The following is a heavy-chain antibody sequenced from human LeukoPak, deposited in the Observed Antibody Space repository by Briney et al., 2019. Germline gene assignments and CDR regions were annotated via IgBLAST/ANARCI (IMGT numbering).Heavy chain of an antibody. CDR3: ARDLGDN. Sequence: SATLPLTCTGSRGSISSYYWSWIRHPPGKGLEWIGYLYYSGSTNYNPSLQSRVTISVDTSKSQFSLQLSSVTAAVTAVYYCARDLGDNWGQGTLVTVSS. CDR2: LYYSGST. V-gene: IGHV4-59*01. CDR1: RGSISSYY. J-gene: IGHJ4*02. D-gene: IGHD3-10*01.